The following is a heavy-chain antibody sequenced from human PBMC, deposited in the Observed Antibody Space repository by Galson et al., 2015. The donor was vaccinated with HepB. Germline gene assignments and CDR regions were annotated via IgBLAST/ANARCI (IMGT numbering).Heavy chain of an antibody. V-gene: IGHV1-46*01. J-gene: IGHJ4*02. CDR1: GYTFTSYY. D-gene: IGHD2-2*01. CDR3: ARDRGCSSTSCLGEDY. CDR2: INPSGGST. Sequence: SVKVSCKASGYTFTSYYMHWVRQAPGQGLEWMGIINPSGGSTSYPQKFQGRVTMTRDTSTSTVYMELSSLRSEDTAVYYCARDRGCSSTSCLGEDYWGQGTLVTVSS.